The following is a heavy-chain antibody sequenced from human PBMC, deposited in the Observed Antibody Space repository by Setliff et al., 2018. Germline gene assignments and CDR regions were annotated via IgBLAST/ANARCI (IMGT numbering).Heavy chain of an antibody. J-gene: IGHJ6*02. CDR2: ISYDGSNK. V-gene: IGHV3-30-3*01. D-gene: IGHD3-3*01. CDR1: GFTFSSYA. Sequence: GGSLRLSCAASGFTFSSYAMHWVRQAPGKGLEWVAVISYDGSNKYYADSVKGRFTISRDNSKNTLYLQMNSLRAEDTAVYYCAREAVGEYNFWSGSPWGYYYYGMDVWGQGTRSPSP. CDR3: AREAVGEYNFWSGSPWGYYYYGMDV.